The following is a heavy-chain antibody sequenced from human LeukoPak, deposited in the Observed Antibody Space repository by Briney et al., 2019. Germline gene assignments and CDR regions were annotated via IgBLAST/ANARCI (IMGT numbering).Heavy chain of an antibody. V-gene: IGHV4-30-2*02. D-gene: IGHD6-19*01. J-gene: IGHJ5*02. CDR1: GGSISSGGYS. CDR3: ARHGYSSGSLAWFDP. Sequence: SETLSLTCAVSGGSISSGGYSWSWIRQPPGKGLEWIGYIYHSGSTYYNPSLKSRVTISVDRSKNQFSLKLSSVTAADTAVYYCARHGYSSGSLAWFDPWGQGTQVTVSS. CDR2: IYHSGST.